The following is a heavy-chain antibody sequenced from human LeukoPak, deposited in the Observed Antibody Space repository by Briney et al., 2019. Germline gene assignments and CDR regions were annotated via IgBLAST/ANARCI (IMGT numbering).Heavy chain of an antibody. CDR1: GFTFSNAW. V-gene: IGHV3-15*01. D-gene: IGHD1-1*01. CDR2: IKSKTDGGTT. Sequence: GGSLRLSCAASGFTFSNAWMSWVRQAPGKGREWVGRIKSKTDGGTTDYAAPVKGRFTISRDDSKNTLYLQMNSLKTEDTAVYYCTTGLERRSWFDPWGQGTLVTVSS. J-gene: IGHJ5*02. CDR3: TTGLERRSWFDP.